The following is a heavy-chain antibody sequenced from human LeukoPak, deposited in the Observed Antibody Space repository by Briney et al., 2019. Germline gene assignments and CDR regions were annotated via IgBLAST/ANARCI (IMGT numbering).Heavy chain of an antibody. Sequence: PSETLSLTCAVYGGSFSGYYWSWIRQPPGKGLEWIGEINHSGSTNYNPSLKSRVTMSVDTSKNQFSLKLSSVTAADTAVYYCASHLRRWFGDEDWFDPWGQGTLVTVSS. CDR3: ASHLRRWFGDEDWFDP. CDR1: GGSFSGYY. J-gene: IGHJ5*02. V-gene: IGHV4-34*01. D-gene: IGHD3-10*01. CDR2: INHSGST.